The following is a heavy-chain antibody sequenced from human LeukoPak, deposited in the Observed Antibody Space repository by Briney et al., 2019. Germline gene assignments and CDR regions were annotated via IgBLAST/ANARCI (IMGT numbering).Heavy chain of an antibody. CDR1: GVSIGSHY. J-gene: IGHJ4*02. V-gene: IGHV4-59*11. CDR3: ARDTY. CDR2: VYNSGTT. Sequence: SETLSLTCTVSGVSIGSHYWSWIRQSPGKGLEWIGCVYNSGTTVYNPSLTGRVTISVDTSKNQYSLNLRSVTAADAAVYYCARDTYWGQGILVTVSS.